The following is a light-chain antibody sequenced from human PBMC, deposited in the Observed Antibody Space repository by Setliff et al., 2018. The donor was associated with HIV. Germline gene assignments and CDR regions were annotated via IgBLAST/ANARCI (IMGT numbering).Light chain of an antibody. V-gene: IGLV2-14*01. J-gene: IGLJ1*01. Sequence: QSVLTQPASVSGSPGQSITISCTGTSSDIGGYNFVSWYQHHPGKAPKLMIYEVTNRPSGVSNRFSGSKSGNTASLAISGLQADDEADYYCSSYTSSSPYVFGTGTKGTVL. CDR2: EVT. CDR1: SSDIGGYNF. CDR3: SSYTSSSPYV.